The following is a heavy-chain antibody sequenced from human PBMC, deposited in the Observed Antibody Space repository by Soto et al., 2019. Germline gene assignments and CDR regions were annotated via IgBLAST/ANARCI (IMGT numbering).Heavy chain of an antibody. CDR2: IYESGTI. CDR1: GGSIGVAGYS. Sequence: PSETLSLTCAVSGGSIGVAGYSWSCIRQPPGGGLDWIGYIYESGTILYNPSLKTRLTISLNWSDKQFSLTLNSVTAADTAVYYCARAQFYSGSGNYHNLMFDPWGQGTQVTVSS. CDR3: ARAQFYSGSGNYHNLMFDP. V-gene: IGHV4-30-2*01. D-gene: IGHD3-10*01. J-gene: IGHJ5*02.